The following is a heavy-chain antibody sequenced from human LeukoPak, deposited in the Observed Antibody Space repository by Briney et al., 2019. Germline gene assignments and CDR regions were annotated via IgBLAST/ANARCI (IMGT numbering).Heavy chain of an antibody. V-gene: IGHV3-43*02. CDR3: ARSHIAVAGIRGYSFES. CDR1: GFIFNDFA. CDR2: ISGLGRST. D-gene: IGHD6-19*01. Sequence: GGSLRLSCEASGFIFNDFAMHWARHAPGKGLEWGSLISGLGRSTYYADSVKGRFTISRDNRKNSLYLQMNSLRTEYTALYFCARSHIAVAGIRGYSFESGGQGTLVIVSA. J-gene: IGHJ4*02.